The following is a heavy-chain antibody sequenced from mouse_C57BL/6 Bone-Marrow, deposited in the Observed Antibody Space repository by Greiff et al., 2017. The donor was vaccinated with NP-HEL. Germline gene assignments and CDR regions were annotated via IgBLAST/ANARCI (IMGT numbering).Heavy chain of an antibody. J-gene: IGHJ4*01. CDR1: GFTFSDYG. CDR2: LSNLAYSI. Sequence: EVHLVESGGGLVQPGGSLKLSCAASGFTFSDYGMAWVRQAPRKGPEWVAFLSNLAYSIYYADTVTGRFTISRENAKNTLYLEMSSLRSEDTAMYYCARLYYGNYPDYYAMDYWGQGTSVTVSS. CDR3: ARLYYGNYPDYYAMDY. D-gene: IGHD2-1*01. V-gene: IGHV5-15*01.